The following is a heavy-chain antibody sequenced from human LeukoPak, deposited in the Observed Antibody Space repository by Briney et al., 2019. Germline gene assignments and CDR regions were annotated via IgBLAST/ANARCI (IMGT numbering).Heavy chain of an antibody. CDR2: IKTKTDGGTT. D-gene: IGHD3-22*01. J-gene: IGHJ4*02. CDR1: GFTFSNAW. CDR3: TTRRRLNYYDSSGYYYS. V-gene: IGHV3-15*01. Sequence: GGSLRLSCTASGFTFSNAWMSWVRQAPGKGLEWVGRIKTKTDGGTTDYDAPVKVRFTISRDDSKNTLYLQMNSLKTEDTAVYYCTTRRRLNYYDSSGYYYSWRQGSLVSVCS.